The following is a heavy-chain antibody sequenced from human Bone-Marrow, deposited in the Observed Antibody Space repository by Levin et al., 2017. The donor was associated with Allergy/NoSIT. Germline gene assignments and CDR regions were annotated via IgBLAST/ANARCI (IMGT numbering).Heavy chain of an antibody. Sequence: GGSLRLSCAASGFTFSSYSMNWVRQAPGKGLEWVSYISSSSSTIYYADSVKGRFTISRDNAKNSLYLQMNSLRAEDTAVYYCARGSMDIIPDYWGQGTLVTVSS. CDR2: ISSSSSTI. CDR3: ARGSMDIIPDY. D-gene: IGHD2-2*03. CDR1: GFTFSSYS. J-gene: IGHJ4*02. V-gene: IGHV3-48*01.